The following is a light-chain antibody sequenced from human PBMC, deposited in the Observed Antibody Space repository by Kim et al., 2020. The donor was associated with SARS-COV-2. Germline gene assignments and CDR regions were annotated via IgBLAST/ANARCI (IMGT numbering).Light chain of an antibody. V-gene: IGLV3-19*01. CDR2: GKN. CDR3: NSRDSSGNRV. Sequence: SSELTQDPAVSVALGQTVRITCQGDSLRSYYASWYQQKPGQAPVLVIYGKNNRPSGIPDRFSGSSSGNTASLTITGAQAEDEADYYCNSRDSSGNRVFGGGTKLTV. CDR1: SLRSYY. J-gene: IGLJ3*02.